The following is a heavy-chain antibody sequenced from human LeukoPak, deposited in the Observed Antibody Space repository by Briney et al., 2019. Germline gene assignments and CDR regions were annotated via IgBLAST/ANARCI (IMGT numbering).Heavy chain of an antibody. J-gene: IGHJ4*02. V-gene: IGHV1-18*04. CDR2: ISAQHGQA. CDR3: AGSLGYCTSNVCYLKY. CDR1: GYTFTGYF. Sequence: ASVKVSCKASGYTFTGYFMHWVRQAPGQGLEWMGWISAQHGQAEYAPNSQDRVTMTTDTYTNTAYMELRSLRSDDTAVYYCAGSLGYCTSNVCYLKYWGQGTLVTVSS. D-gene: IGHD2-8*01.